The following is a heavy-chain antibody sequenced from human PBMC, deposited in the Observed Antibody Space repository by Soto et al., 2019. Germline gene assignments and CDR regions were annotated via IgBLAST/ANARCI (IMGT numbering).Heavy chain of an antibody. CDR1: GDSVSSNSAA. CDR2: TYYRSKWYN. J-gene: IGHJ6*02. CDR3: ARASPVDPDYDFWSGYYATKIIYYYYGMDV. D-gene: IGHD3-3*01. V-gene: IGHV6-1*01. Sequence: SQTLSLTCAISGDSVSSNSAAWNWIRQSPSRGLEWLGRTYYRSKWYNDYAVSVKSRITINPDTSKNQFSLQLNSVTPEDTAVYYCARASPVDPDYDFWSGYYATKIIYYYYGMDVWGQGTTVTVSS.